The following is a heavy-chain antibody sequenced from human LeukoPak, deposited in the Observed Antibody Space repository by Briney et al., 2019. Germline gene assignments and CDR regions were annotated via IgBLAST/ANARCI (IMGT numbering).Heavy chain of an antibody. CDR2: INPGGNEI. J-gene: IGHJ4*02. Sequence: GGSLRLSCTFSGLTFRSYWMNWVRQAPGKGLEWVANINPGGNEIRSVDSVKGRSIISRDNAKNSLDLQMSSLRVEDTAVYYCMCWGTDNHWGQGILVTVSS. V-gene: IGHV3-7*01. D-gene: IGHD7-27*01. CDR3: MCWGTDNH. CDR1: GLTFRSYW.